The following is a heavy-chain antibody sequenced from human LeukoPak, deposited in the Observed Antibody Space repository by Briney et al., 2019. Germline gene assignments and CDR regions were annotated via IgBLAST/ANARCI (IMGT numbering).Heavy chain of an antibody. D-gene: IGHD6-19*01. CDR1: GASTSSHF. Sequence: PSETLSLTCTVSGASTSSHFWSWIRQPAGKGLEWIGGIYTSGSSNSNPSLKRGVTMSADTSKNKFSLKLSSVPAADTAVYYCARDISVAGSFLLFDYWGQGTLVTVSS. V-gene: IGHV4-4*07. J-gene: IGHJ4*02. CDR3: ARDISVAGSFLLFDY. CDR2: IYTSGSS.